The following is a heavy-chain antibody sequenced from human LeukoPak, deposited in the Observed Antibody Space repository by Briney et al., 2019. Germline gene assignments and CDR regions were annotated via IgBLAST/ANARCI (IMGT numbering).Heavy chain of an antibody. J-gene: IGHJ6*03. V-gene: IGHV1-69*13. Sequence: SVKVSCKASGGTFISYAISWVRQAPGQGLEWMGGIIPIFGAANYAQKFQGRVTITADESTSTAYMELSSLRSEDTAVYYCARGSPWAYYYYYMDVWGKGTTVTISS. CDR3: ARGSPWAYYYYYMDV. CDR2: IIPIFGAA. D-gene: IGHD3-10*01. CDR1: GGTFISYA.